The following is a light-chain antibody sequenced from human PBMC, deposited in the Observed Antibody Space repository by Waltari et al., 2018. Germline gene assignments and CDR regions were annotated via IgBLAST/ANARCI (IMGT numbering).Light chain of an antibody. J-gene: IGLJ1*01. CDR1: SSDVGAYKY. Sequence: QSALTQPRSVSGSPGQSVTISCTGTSSDVGAYKYVSWYQHHPGKAPKLILFAVTKRPSGVPDRSSGSKSGDTASLTISGLEASDESDYFCCSYAGDSSYVFGTGTTVSVL. V-gene: IGLV2-11*01. CDR3: CSYAGDSSYV. CDR2: AVT.